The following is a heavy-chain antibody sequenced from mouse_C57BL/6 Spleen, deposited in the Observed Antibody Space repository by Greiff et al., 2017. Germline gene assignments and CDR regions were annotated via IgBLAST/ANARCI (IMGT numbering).Heavy chain of an antibody. CDR2: IDPEDGET. J-gene: IGHJ2*01. CDR3: ARDGIRRNFDY. CDR1: GFTFKDYY. V-gene: IGHV14-2*01. Sequence: VQLQQSGAELVKPGASVKLSCTASGFTFKDYYMHWVKQRTEQGLEWIGRIDPEDGETKYASKFQGKATITADKSSNTAYLQLNSLTSEDTAVYYCARDGIRRNFDYWGQGTTLTVSS. D-gene: IGHD1-1*01.